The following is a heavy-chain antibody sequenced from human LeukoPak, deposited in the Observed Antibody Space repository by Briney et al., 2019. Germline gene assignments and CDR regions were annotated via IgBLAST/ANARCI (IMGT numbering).Heavy chain of an antibody. D-gene: IGHD2-2*02. J-gene: IGHJ4*02. Sequence: GGSLRLSCAASGFTFSSYPLHWVRQAPGKGLEWVTLISYDGSKIYYADSVKGRFTISRDNSKNTLYLQMNSLRAEDTAVYYCVRDREASYCSSATCYNVVDYWGQGTLVPVSS. CDR3: VRDREASYCSSATCYNVVDY. CDR1: GFTFSSYP. CDR2: ISYDGSKI. V-gene: IGHV3-30-3*01.